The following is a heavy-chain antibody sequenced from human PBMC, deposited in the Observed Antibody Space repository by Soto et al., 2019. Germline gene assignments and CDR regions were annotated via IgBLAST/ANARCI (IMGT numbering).Heavy chain of an antibody. CDR3: SSRITDAPT. D-gene: IGHD2-2*01. CDR1: GASISSGW. V-gene: IGHV4-4*02. Sequence: TSETLSLTCTVSGASISSGWWTWVRQPPGKGLEWIGETLYSGTTNYNSSLNSRVTISIDKSKKQFSLNLSFVTAADTAVYYCSSRITDAPTWGQGTLVTVS. J-gene: IGHJ5*02. CDR2: TLYSGTT.